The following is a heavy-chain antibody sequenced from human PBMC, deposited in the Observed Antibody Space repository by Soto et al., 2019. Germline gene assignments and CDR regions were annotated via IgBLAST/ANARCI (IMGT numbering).Heavy chain of an antibody. CDR2: ISGGSKSI. D-gene: IGHD6-19*01. CDR1: GFTFSSYS. Sequence: EVQVVESGGGLLKPGGSLRLSCAASGFTFSSYSMNWVRQSPGKGLEWVSFISGGSKSIFYADSVKGRFTISRDNSRNLLYLQMNSLRAEDTAVYYCARGIAVADQGFDYWGQGTLVTVSS. J-gene: IGHJ4*02. V-gene: IGHV3-21*01. CDR3: ARGIAVADQGFDY.